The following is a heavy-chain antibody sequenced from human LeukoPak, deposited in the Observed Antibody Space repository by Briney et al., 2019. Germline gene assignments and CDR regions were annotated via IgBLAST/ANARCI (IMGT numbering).Heavy chain of an antibody. Sequence: ASVKVSCKASGYTFTSYAMNWVRQAPGQGLEWMGWINTNTGNPTYAQGFTGRFVFSLDTSVSTAYLQISSLKAEDTAVYYCARGHIVVVPAAMLVGFDPWGQGTLVTVSS. CDR2: INTNTGNP. CDR1: GYTFTSYA. D-gene: IGHD2-2*01. V-gene: IGHV7-4-1*02. CDR3: ARGHIVVVPAAMLVGFDP. J-gene: IGHJ5*02.